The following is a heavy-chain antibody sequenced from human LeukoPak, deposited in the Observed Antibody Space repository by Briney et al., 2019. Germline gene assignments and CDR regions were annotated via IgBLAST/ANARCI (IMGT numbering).Heavy chain of an antibody. CDR3: ASGYCSTTSCYVNPYFDY. CDR2: ISSSSSYI. Sequence: GGSLRLSCAASGFTFSSYSMNWVRQAPGKGLEWVSSISSSSSYIYYADSVKGRFTISRDNAKNSLYLQMSSLRAEDAAVYYCASGYCSTTSCYVNPYFDYWGQGTLVTVSS. V-gene: IGHV3-21*01. D-gene: IGHD2-2*03. CDR1: GFTFSSYS. J-gene: IGHJ4*02.